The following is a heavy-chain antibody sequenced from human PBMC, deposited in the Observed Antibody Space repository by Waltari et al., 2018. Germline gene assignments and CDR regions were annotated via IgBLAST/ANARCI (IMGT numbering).Heavy chain of an antibody. Sequence: QVQLVQSGAEVKKPGSSVKVSCKASGGTFSSYAISWVRQAPGQGLDWMGRISPMLGTAKYERQFQGRVTMTADKSTSTAYMELSSLRSEDTAVYYCAREVYYDSSGYYYRNDYWGQGTLVTVSS. CDR3: AREVYYDSSGYYYRNDY. CDR2: ISPMLGTA. D-gene: IGHD3-22*01. CDR1: GGTFSSYA. J-gene: IGHJ4*02. V-gene: IGHV1-69*08.